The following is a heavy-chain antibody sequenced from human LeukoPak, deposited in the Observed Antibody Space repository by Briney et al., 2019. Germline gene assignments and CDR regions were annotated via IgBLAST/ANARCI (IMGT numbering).Heavy chain of an antibody. V-gene: IGHV3-21*01. CDR3: ARGPAVAGTHKRDCDY. J-gene: IGHJ4*02. D-gene: IGHD6-19*01. CDR2: ISSSSSYI. CDR1: EFTFSSYS. Sequence: RPGGSLRLSCAASEFTFSSYSMNWVRQAPGKGLEWVSSISSSSSYIYYADSVKGRFTISRDNAKNSLYLQMNSLRAEDTAVYYCARGPAVAGTHKRDCDYWGQGTLVTVSS.